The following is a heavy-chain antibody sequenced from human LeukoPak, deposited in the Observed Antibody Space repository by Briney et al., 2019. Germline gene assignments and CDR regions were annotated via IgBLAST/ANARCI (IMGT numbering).Heavy chain of an antibody. D-gene: IGHD3-3*01. CDR3: AKDNDLWNSHHRGRGLDY. V-gene: IGHV3-33*06. CDR1: GYNFNDYA. Sequence: PGRSLRLSCAPSGYNFNDYAMHWVRQAPDKGLEWVAAIWYDGSNKYYADSVKGRFTISRDNSKSTLYLQMDSLRAEDTAVYYCAKDNDLWNSHHRGRGLDYWGQGTLVTVSS. CDR2: IWYDGSNK. J-gene: IGHJ4*02.